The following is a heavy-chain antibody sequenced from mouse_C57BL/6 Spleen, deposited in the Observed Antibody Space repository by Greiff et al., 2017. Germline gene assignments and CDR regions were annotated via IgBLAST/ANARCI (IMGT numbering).Heavy chain of an antibody. J-gene: IGHJ4*01. CDR1: GYTFTSYW. Sequence: VQLQQPGAELVMPGASVKLSCKASGYTFTSYWMPWVKQRPGQGLEWIGEIDPSDSYTNYNQKFKGKSTLTVDKSSSTAYMQLSSLTSEDSAVYYCAAFITTVGDYAMDYWGQGTSVTVSS. V-gene: IGHV1-69*01. CDR2: IDPSDSYT. CDR3: AAFITTVGDYAMDY. D-gene: IGHD1-1*01.